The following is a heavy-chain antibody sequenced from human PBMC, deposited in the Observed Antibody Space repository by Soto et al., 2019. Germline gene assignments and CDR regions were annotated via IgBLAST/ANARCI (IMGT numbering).Heavy chain of an antibody. J-gene: IGHJ5*02. CDR3: ARVQYYYDSSGYYGGNWFDP. CDR2: IIPIFGTA. Sequence: SVKVSCKASGGTFSSYAISWVRQAPGQGLEWMGGIIPIFGTADYAQKFQGRVTITADESTSTAYMELSSLRSEDTAVYYCARVQYYYDSSGYYGGNWFDPWGQGTLVTVSS. V-gene: IGHV1-69*13. CDR1: GGTFSSYA. D-gene: IGHD3-22*01.